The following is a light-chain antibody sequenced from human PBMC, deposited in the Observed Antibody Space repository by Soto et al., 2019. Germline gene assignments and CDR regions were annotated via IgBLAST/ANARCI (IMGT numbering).Light chain of an antibody. Sequence: EIVLTQSPATLSLSPGERATLSCRASQTVSNFLGWYQQKPGQAPRLLIYDASSRATGIPARFSGSGSGTDFTLTISSLEPEDFAIYYCKQRSNWPLTFGKGTRLEIK. J-gene: IGKJ5*01. CDR1: QTVSNF. V-gene: IGKV3-11*01. CDR2: DAS. CDR3: KQRSNWPLT.